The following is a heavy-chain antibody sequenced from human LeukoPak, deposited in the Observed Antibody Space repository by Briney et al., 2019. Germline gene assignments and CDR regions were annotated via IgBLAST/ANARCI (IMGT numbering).Heavy chain of an antibody. CDR1: GYTXTSSV. Sequence: GASVKVSCKASGYTXTSSVISWVRQAPGQGLEWMGWISPYNDNTNYAQKLQGRVTMTTDTSTSTAYMELRSLRSDDTAVYYCARALGYQLLSWWFDPWGQGTLVTVSS. CDR3: ARALGYQLLSWWFDP. J-gene: IGHJ5*02. D-gene: IGHD2-2*01. V-gene: IGHV1-18*01. CDR2: ISPYNDNT.